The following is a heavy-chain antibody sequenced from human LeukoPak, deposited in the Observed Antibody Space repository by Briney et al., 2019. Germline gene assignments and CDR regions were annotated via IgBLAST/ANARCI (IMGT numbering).Heavy chain of an antibody. D-gene: IGHD5-12*01. CDR1: GGSFSGYY. CDR2: INHSGST. CDR3: ARFRYSGYDWLDY. V-gene: IGHV4-34*01. Sequence: SETLSLTCAVYGGSFSGYYWSWIRQPPGKGLEWIGEINHSGSTNYTPSLKSRFTISVDTSKNQFSLKLSSVTAADTAVYYCARFRYSGYDWLDYWGQGTLVTVSS. J-gene: IGHJ4*02.